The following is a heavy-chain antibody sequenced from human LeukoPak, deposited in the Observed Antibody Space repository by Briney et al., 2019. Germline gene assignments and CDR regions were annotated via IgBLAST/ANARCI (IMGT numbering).Heavy chain of an antibody. CDR1: GGTFSSYA. J-gene: IGHJ4*02. D-gene: IGHD3-9*01. CDR2: IIPIFGTA. CDR3: ARGPLDILTGYYFGY. V-gene: IGHV1-69*13. Sequence: ASVKVSCKASGGTFSSYAISWVRQAPGQGLEWMGGIIPIFGTANYAQKFQGRVTITADESTSTAHMELSSLRSEDTAVYYCARGPLDILTGYYFGYWGQGTLVTVSS.